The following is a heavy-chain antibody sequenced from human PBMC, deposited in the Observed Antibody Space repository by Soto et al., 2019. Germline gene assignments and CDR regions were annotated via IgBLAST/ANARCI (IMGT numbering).Heavy chain of an antibody. CDR3: ARSRSHWLASDS. CDR2: ISSSASYI. CDR1: GFSFDYFG. Sequence: EVQLVESGGGLFKSGGSLTLSCEASGFSFDYFGMTWVRQAPGKGLEWVSFISSSASYIYYADSVKGRFTVSRDNAKKSLNLQMNSLRAEDTAVYYCARSRSHWLASDSWGQGTLVTVSA. J-gene: IGHJ4*02. D-gene: IGHD6-19*01. V-gene: IGHV3-21*01.